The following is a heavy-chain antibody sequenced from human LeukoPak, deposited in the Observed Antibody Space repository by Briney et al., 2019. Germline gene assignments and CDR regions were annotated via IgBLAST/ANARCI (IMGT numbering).Heavy chain of an antibody. J-gene: IGHJ4*02. CDR1: GFTFSSYA. CDR2: ISGSGGST. V-gene: IGHV3-23*01. D-gene: IGHD2-15*01. Sequence: GGSLRLSCSASGFTFSSYAMSWVRKAPGKGLEWVSAISGSGGSTYCADSVKGRFTISRDNAKNTLNPQMNSLRAEDTAIYSCAKDSSVVAATPRDFWGQGTLVTVSS. CDR3: AKDSSVVAATPRDF.